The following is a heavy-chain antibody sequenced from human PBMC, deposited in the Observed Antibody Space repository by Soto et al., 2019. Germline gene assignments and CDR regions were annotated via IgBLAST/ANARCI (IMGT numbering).Heavy chain of an antibody. V-gene: IGHV4-59*01. CDR3: ARDDSEGSGTLPY. J-gene: IGHJ4*02. CDR1: GGSISSYY. Sequence: SETLSLTCTVSGGSISSYYWSWIRQPPGKGLEWIGYIYYSGSTNYNPSLKSRVTISVDTSKNQFSLKLSSVTAADTAVYYCARDDSEGSGTLPYWGQGTLVTVSS. D-gene: IGHD3-10*01. CDR2: IYYSGST.